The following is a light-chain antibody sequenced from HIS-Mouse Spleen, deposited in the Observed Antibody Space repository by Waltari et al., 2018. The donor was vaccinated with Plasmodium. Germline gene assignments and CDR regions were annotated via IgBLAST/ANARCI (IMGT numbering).Light chain of an antibody. CDR2: GAS. Sequence: EIVMTQSPATLSVSPGERANLPCRASQSVSSNLAGYQQKPGQAPRLLIYGASTRATGIPARFSGSGSGTEFTLTISSLQSEDFAVYYCQQYNNWSFTFGPGTKVDIK. V-gene: IGKV3-15*01. J-gene: IGKJ3*01. CDR3: QQYNNWSFT. CDR1: QSVSSN.